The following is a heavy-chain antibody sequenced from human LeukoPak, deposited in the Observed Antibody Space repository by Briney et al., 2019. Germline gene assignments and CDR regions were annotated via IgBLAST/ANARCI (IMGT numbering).Heavy chain of an antibody. CDR2: IYPGDSDT. V-gene: IGHV5-51*01. J-gene: IGHJ3*02. Sequence: GESLKISCKGSGYSFTSYWIGWVRQMPGKGLEWMGIIYPGDSDTRYSPSFQGQVTISADKSISTAYLQWSSLKASDTAMYYCARMVAGFGELLSAFDIWGQGTMVTVSS. D-gene: IGHD3-10*01. CDR3: ARMVAGFGELLSAFDI. CDR1: GYSFTSYW.